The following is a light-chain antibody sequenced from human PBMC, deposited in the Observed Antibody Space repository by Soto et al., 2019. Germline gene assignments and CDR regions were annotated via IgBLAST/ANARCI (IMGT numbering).Light chain of an antibody. J-gene: IGKJ3*01. CDR2: WAS. V-gene: IGKV4-1*01. Sequence: DIVMTQSPDSLAVSLGESATINCKSSQSIFYRSYNKSYLAWYQQKAGQAPKLLIYWASTRESGVPDRFSGRGSGTDFSLTITSLQAEDVAISYCQQYYSTRVTFGPGTKVNI. CDR3: QQYYSTRVT. CDR1: QSIFYRSYNKSY.